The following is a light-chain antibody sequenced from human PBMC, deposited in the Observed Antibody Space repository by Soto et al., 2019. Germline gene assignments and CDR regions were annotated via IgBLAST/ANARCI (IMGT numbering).Light chain of an antibody. CDR3: SSYAGSSNV. V-gene: IGLV2-8*01. J-gene: IGLJ1*01. CDR1: SSDVGGYNY. Sequence: LTQPPSSSGSPGQSVAISCTGTSSDVGGYNYVSWYQQHPGKAPKLMIYEVNKRPSGVPDRFSGSKSGNTASLTVSGLQAEDEADYYCSSYAGSSNVFGTGTKAPS. CDR2: EVN.